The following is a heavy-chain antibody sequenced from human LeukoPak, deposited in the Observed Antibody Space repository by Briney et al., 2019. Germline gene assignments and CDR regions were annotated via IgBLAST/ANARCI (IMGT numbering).Heavy chain of an antibody. J-gene: IGHJ6*03. V-gene: IGHV4-39*01. Sequence: SETLSLTCAVSGASISSSSYYWGWICQPPGKGLEWIGSIYYSGSTYYNPSLKSRVTISVDTSKHQFSLKLSSVTAADTAVYYCARQIHYYMDVWGKGTTVTISS. CDR1: GASISSSSYY. CDR2: IYYSGST. CDR3: ARQIHYYMDV. D-gene: IGHD5-18*01.